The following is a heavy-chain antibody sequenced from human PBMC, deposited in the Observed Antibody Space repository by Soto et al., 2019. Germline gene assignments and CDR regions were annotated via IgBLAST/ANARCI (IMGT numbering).Heavy chain of an antibody. V-gene: IGHV1-46*01. D-gene: IGHD5-12*01. J-gene: IGHJ6*02. CDR1: GYTFTTYY. Sequence: ASVKVSCKASGYTFTTYYMHCVRQAPGQGLEWMGIINPSGGSTSYVKKFQGRVTMTRDTFTSTVYMELSSLRSEDTAVYYCARARRDGYDGGGMDVWGQGTTVTVSS. CDR3: ARARRDGYDGGGMDV. CDR2: INPSGGST.